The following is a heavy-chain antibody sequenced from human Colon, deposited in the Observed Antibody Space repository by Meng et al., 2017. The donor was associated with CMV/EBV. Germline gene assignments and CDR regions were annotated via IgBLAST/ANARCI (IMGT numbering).Heavy chain of an antibody. CDR1: GFAFSSFA. V-gene: IGHV3-23*01. Sequence: GGSLRLSCAASGFAFSSFAMIWVRQAPGKGLEWVSAISGDAESTYYADSVRGRFTISRDKSENTLYLQMNSLRAEDTAVYYCARPMARGTINYYYYGLDVWGQGTTVTVSS. J-gene: IGHJ6*02. CDR3: ARPMARGTINYYYYGLDV. D-gene: IGHD3-10*01. CDR2: ISGDAEST.